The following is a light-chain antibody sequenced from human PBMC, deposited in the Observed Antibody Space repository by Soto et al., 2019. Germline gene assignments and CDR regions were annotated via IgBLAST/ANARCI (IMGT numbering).Light chain of an antibody. CDR1: SSDVGGYDY. Sequence: QSALTQPASVSGSPGQSITISCTGASSDVGGYDYVSWYQQHPGKAPKLMIYDVTTRPSGFSNRFSGSKSGNTASLTLSGLQAEDEADSYCCSYTNSSTPYVFGTGTKLTVL. V-gene: IGLV2-14*01. CDR2: DVT. CDR3: CSYTNSSTPYV. J-gene: IGLJ1*01.